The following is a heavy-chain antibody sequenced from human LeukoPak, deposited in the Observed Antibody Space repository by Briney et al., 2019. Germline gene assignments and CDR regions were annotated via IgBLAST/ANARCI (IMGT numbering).Heavy chain of an antibody. V-gene: IGHV5-51*01. CDR1: GYTFSSYW. CDR3: ARQNDFRLDY. J-gene: IGHJ4*02. D-gene: IGHD3-3*01. Sequence: GESLRISCKGSGYTFSSYWIGWVRQMPGKGLEWMGIIYPGDSDTRYSPSLQGQVTISVDTSIGTAYLRWSSLKASDTAIYHCARQNDFRLDYWGQGTLVTVSS. CDR2: IYPGDSDT.